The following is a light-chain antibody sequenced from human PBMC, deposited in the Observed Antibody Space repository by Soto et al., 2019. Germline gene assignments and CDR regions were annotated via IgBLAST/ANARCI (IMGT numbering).Light chain of an antibody. CDR3: AAWDDSLSGSYV. CDR2: RNN. V-gene: IGLV1-47*01. J-gene: IGLJ1*01. Sequence: QSVLTQPPSASGTPGQRVTISCSGSSSNIGSNYVYWYQQHPGTAPKLLIYRNNQRPSGVPDRFSGSKSGTSASLAISGLRSDDEADYYCAAWDDSLSGSYVFGTGTKLTVL. CDR1: SSNIGSNY.